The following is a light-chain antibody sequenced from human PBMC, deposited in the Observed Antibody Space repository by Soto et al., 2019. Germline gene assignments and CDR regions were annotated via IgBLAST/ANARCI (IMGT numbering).Light chain of an antibody. CDR3: QQYNSYWA. J-gene: IGKJ1*01. CDR1: QSISSW. CDR2: KAS. Sequence: DIPMTQSPSTLSASVGDRVTITCRASQSISSWLAWYQQKPGKAPKLLLYKASSLKSGVPSRFSSTGSGTEFTLTISSLQPDDFATYYCQQYNSYWAFGQGTKVEI. V-gene: IGKV1-5*03.